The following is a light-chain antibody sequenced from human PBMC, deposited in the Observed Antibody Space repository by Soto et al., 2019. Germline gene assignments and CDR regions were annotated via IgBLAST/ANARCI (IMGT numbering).Light chain of an antibody. J-gene: IGKJ5*01. V-gene: IGKV3-20*01. CDR3: QQYGSSPRIT. Sequence: EIVLTQSPGTLSLSPGERTTLSCRASQSVSYYLAWYQQKPGQAPRLLIYDASSRATGVPDRFSGSGSGTDFTLTISRLEPEDFAVYYCQQYGSSPRITFGQGTRLEIK. CDR1: QSVSYY. CDR2: DAS.